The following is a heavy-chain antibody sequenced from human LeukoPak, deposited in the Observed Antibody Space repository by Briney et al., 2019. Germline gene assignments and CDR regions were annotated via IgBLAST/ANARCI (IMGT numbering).Heavy chain of an antibody. CDR1: GDSVSRKSAV. J-gene: IGHJ5*02. V-gene: IGHV6-1*01. CDR3: ARDRGPAWRGSGSYNL. CDR2: TYYTSKWNN. Sequence: SQTLSLTCAISGDSVSRKSAVWNWIRQSPLRGLEWLGRTYYTSKWNNDYAVFLKSRIIINPDISKNQFSLKLSSVTAADTAVYYCARDRGPAWRGSGSYNLWGQGTLVTVSS. D-gene: IGHD3-10*01.